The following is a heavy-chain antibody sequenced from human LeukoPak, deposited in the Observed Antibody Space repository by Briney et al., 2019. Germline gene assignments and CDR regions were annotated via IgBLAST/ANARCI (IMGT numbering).Heavy chain of an antibody. J-gene: IGHJ6*02. CDR1: GGSISSGGYS. V-gene: IGHV4-30-2*01. Sequence: SETLSLTCAVSGGSISSGGYSWSWIRQPPGKGLEWIGYIYHSGSTYYNPSLKSRVTISVDRSKNQFSLKLSSVTAADTAVYYCAREPPYYYGMDVWGQGTTVTVSS. CDR2: IYHSGST. CDR3: AREPPYYYGMDV.